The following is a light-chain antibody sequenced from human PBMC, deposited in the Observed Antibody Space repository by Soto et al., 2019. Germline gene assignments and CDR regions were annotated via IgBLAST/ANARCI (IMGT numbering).Light chain of an antibody. CDR2: DVS. V-gene: IGKV1-5*01. CDR3: QQYSDYST. Sequence: DIQMTQSPSTLSASVGDTVTITCRAGQTVRSWLAWYQQKVGGAPKLLIYDVSTLQSGVPSRFSGSGSGTEFTLTISSLQPDDFATYYCQQYSDYSTFGQGTRLEIE. CDR1: QTVRSW. J-gene: IGKJ1*01.